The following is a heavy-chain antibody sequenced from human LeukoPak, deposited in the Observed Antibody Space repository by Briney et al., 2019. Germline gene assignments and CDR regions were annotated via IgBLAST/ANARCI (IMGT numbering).Heavy chain of an antibody. CDR3: AKAPVTTCRGAFCYPFDY. CDR2: ISDTGNT. J-gene: IGHJ4*01. CDR1: GFTLSSYA. D-gene: IGHD2-15*01. V-gene: IGHV3-23*01. Sequence: GGSLRLSCAASGFTLSSYAMSWVRQAPGKGLEWVSAISDTGNTYHADSVKRRFTISRDSSKNTLFLQMNRLRPEDAAVYYCAKAPVTTCRGAFCYPFDYWGLGTLVTVSS.